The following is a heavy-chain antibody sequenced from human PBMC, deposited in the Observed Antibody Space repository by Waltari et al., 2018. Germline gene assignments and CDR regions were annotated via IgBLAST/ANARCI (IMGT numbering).Heavy chain of an antibody. CDR1: GGTFDNHG. V-gene: IGHV1-69*12. D-gene: IGHD3-16*02. CDR2: SIPIYRTL. CDR3: ATGGISCRSHSFSIDY. Sequence: QVQLMQSGAEVKEAGSSVKVSCRASGGTFDNHGIIWVQQATGQGLEWMGSSIPIYRTLKYAQEYQDRLMITADESWAAAYMELRILTFADTALYYCATGGISCRSHSFSIDYWGHGTRVTVSS. J-gene: IGHJ4*01.